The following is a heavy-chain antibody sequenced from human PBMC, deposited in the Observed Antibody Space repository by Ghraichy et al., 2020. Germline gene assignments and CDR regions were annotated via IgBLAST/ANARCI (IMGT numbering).Heavy chain of an antibody. V-gene: IGHV3-7*01. J-gene: IGHJ4*02. D-gene: IGHD4-17*01. CDR1: GFTFSSYW. CDR2: INQDGGET. Sequence: GESLNISCAASGFTFSSYWMAWLRQAPGKGLEWLANINQDGGETYYVDSVKGRFTISRDNAKKSLYLQMNNLRVEDTAVYYCARNDRDYGDYGNDYWGQGPLVTVSS. CDR3: ARNDRDYGDYGNDY.